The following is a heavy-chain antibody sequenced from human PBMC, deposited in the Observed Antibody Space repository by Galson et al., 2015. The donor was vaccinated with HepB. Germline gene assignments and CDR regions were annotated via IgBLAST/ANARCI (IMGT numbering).Heavy chain of an antibody. J-gene: IGHJ4*02. Sequence: VKVSCKASGYTFTSYGISWVRQAPGQGLEWMGWISAYNGNTNYAQKLQGRVTMTTDTSTSTAYMELRSLRSDDTAVYYCARDDTYYDFWSGYYHLDYWGQGTLVTVSS. V-gene: IGHV1-18*04. D-gene: IGHD3-3*01. CDR1: GYTFTSYG. CDR2: ISAYNGNT. CDR3: ARDDTYYDFWSGYYHLDY.